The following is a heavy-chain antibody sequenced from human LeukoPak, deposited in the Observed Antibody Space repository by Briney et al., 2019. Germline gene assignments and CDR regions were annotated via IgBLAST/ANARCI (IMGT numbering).Heavy chain of an antibody. CDR2: IYYSGST. CDR3: ASTVYRYYYDSSGFDY. V-gene: IGHV4-39*01. Sequence: SETLSLTCTVSGGSISSYYWGWLRQPPGKGLEWIGRIYYSGSTYYNPSLKSRVTISVDTSKNQFSLKLSSVTAADTAVYYCASTVYRYYYDSSGFDYWGQGTLVTVSS. D-gene: IGHD3-22*01. J-gene: IGHJ4*02. CDR1: GGSISSYY.